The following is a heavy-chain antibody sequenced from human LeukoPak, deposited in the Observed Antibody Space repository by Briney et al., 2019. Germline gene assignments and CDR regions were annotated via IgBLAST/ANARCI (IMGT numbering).Heavy chain of an antibody. J-gene: IGHJ6*02. D-gene: IGHD6-13*01. CDR3: ARGGVGSAAAGRDDYYYYGMDV. CDR2: INPNSGGT. CDR1: AYTFTGYY. Sequence: ASVKVSCKASAYTFTGYYMQWVRQAPGQGLEWMGWINPNSGGTNYAQKFQGWVTMTRDTSISTAYMELSRLRSDDTAVYYCARGGVGSAAAGRDDYYYYGMDVWGQGTTVTVSS. V-gene: IGHV1-2*04.